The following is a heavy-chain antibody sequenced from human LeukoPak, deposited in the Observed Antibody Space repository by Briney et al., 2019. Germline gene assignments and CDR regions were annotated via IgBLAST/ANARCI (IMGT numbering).Heavy chain of an antibody. Sequence: ASVKVSCKASGYTFTSYGISWVRQAPGQGLEWMGWINAGNGNTKYSQKFQGRVTITRDTSASTAYMELSSLRSEDTAVYYCASQETPGTFAYYGMDVWGQGTTVTVSS. V-gene: IGHV1-3*01. J-gene: IGHJ6*02. CDR3: ASQETPGTFAYYGMDV. CDR2: INAGNGNT. CDR1: GYTFTSYG.